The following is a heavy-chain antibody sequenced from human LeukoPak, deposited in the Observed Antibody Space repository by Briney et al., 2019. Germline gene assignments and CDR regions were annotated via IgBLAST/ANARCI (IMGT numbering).Heavy chain of an antibody. CDR3: VRDAAYSAFNM. CDR2: VTSSSTTI. J-gene: IGHJ3*02. D-gene: IGHD4-11*01. Sequence: PGGSLRLSCAASGFASNTYSMNWVRQAPGKGLEWVSSVTSSSTTIYYADPVKGRFTIFRDNAKNSLYLQMNSLRDEDTAVYYCVRDAAYSAFNMWGQGTMVTVSS. CDR1: GFASNTYS. V-gene: IGHV3-48*02.